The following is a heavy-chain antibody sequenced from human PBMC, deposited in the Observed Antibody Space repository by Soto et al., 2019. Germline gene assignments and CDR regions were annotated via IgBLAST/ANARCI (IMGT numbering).Heavy chain of an antibody. CDR2: ISSNGGST. CDR1: GFTFSSYA. D-gene: IGHD3-9*01. Sequence: GGSLRLSCAASGFTFSSYAMHWVRQAPGKGLEYVSAISSNGGSTYYANSVKGRFTISRDNSKNTLYLQMGSLRAEDMAVYYCARDPVESHYDILTGSDNWFDPWGQGT. CDR3: ARDPVESHYDILTGSDNWFDP. J-gene: IGHJ5*02. V-gene: IGHV3-64*01.